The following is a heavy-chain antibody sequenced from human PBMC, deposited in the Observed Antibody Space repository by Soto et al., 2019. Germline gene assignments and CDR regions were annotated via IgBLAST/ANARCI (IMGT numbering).Heavy chain of an antibody. CDR2: IYYSGST. V-gene: IGHV4-39*01. CDR3: ARLRVKAMGAFDY. CDR1: GGSIGGSGDY. Sequence: SETLCLTCRVSGGSIGGSGDYWGWIRQPPGKGLEWIGSIYYSGSTYYNPSLKSRVTISVDTSKNQFSLKLSSVTAADTAVYYCARLRVKAMGAFDYWGQGTLVTVSS. J-gene: IGHJ4*02. D-gene: IGHD5-18*01.